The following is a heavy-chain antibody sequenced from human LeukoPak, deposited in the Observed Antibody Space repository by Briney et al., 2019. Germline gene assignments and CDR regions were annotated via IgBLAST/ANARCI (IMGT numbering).Heavy chain of an antibody. CDR2: IYYSGST. J-gene: IGHJ4*02. D-gene: IGHD1-14*01. V-gene: IGHV4-31*03. CDR3: ASGDNHPLFDY. CDR1: GGSISSGGYY. Sequence: SETLSLTCTVSGGSISSGGYYWSWIRQHPGEGLEWIGSIYYSGSTNYNPSLQGRVTISLDTSRNQFSLKLSSVTAADTAVYYCASGDNHPLFDYWGKGTLVTVSS.